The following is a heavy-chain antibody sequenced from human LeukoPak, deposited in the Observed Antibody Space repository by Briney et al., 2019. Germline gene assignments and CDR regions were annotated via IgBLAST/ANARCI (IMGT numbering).Heavy chain of an antibody. V-gene: IGHV3-23*01. CDR2: ISGSGGST. J-gene: IGHJ4*02. CDR3: ANAGDFWSGYYPHDY. D-gene: IGHD3-3*01. CDR1: GFTFSSYA. Sequence: QPGGSLRLSCAASGFTFSSYAMSWVRQAPGKGLEWVSAISGSGGSTYYADSVKGRFTISRDNSKNTLYLQMNSLRAEDTAVYYCANAGDFWSGYYPHDYWGQGTLVTVSS.